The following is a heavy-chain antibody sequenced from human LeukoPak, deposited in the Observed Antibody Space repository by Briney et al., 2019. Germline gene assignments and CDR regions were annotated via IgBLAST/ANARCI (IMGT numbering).Heavy chain of an antibody. CDR1: AFTFSKFA. J-gene: IGHJ3*02. D-gene: IGHD1-1*01. V-gene: IGHV3-23*01. CDR2: ITCSGAGSGSST. CDR3: AKGDNFGRVNDALDT. Sequence: GGSLRLSCAASAFTFSKFAMSWVRQAPGKGLEWVSTITCSGAGSGSSTYLAGAVKGRFTISRDNSRNTLYLQMNSLRAEDTAVYYCAKGDNFGRVNDALDTWGQGTMVTVSS.